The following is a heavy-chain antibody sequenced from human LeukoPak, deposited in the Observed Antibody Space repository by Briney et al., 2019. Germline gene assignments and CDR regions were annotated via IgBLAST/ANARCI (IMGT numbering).Heavy chain of an antibody. CDR2: INAKSGGT. Sequence: ASVKVSCKASGYTFTGYYMHWVRQAPGQGLEWMGWINAKSGGTNYAQKFQGRVTMTRDTSISTAYMELSRLRSDDTAVYYCARSPPTLAARPVDYWGQGTLVTVSS. J-gene: IGHJ4*02. CDR1: GYTFTGYY. D-gene: IGHD6-6*01. CDR3: ARSPPTLAARPVDY. V-gene: IGHV1-2*02.